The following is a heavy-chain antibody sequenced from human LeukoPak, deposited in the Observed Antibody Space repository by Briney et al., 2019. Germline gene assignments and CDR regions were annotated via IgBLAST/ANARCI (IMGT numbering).Heavy chain of an antibody. V-gene: IGHV3-11*01. CDR3: ARGNWNYAY. J-gene: IGHJ4*02. D-gene: IGHD2/OR15-2a*01. CDR2: ISSGGGTI. CDR1: GFTFSDYY. Sequence: GGSLRLSCAASGFTFSDYYMSWIRQAPGKGLEWVSYISSGGGTIYYADSVKGRFTISRANAKNSLYLQINSLRGEDTAVYYCARGNWNYAYWGQGTLVTVSS.